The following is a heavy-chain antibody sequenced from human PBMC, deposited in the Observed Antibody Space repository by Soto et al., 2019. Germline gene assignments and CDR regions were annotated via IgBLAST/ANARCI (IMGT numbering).Heavy chain of an antibody. CDR2: IYHSGST. CDR1: GGSISSGGYS. D-gene: IGHD3-22*01. CDR3: ARGFYRYYDSSGYPSNWFDP. V-gene: IGHV4-30-2*01. Sequence: PSETLSLTCAVSGGSISSGGYSWSWIRQPPGKGLEWIGYIYHSGSTYYNPSLKSRVTISVDRSKNQFSLKLSSVTAADTAVYYCARGFYRYYDSSGYPSNWFDPWGQGTLVTVSS. J-gene: IGHJ5*02.